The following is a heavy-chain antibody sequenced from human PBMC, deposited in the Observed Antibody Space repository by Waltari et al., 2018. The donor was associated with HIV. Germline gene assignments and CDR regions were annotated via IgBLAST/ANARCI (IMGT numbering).Heavy chain of an antibody. CDR2: IKSKTDGGTT. CDR1: GFTFSNAW. CDR3: TTDPRRDGYNPY. D-gene: IGHD5-12*01. J-gene: IGHJ4*02. Sequence: EVQLVESGGGLVQPGGSLRVSCAASGFTFSNAWMRRVRQAPGKGLEWVGRIKSKTDGGTTDYAAPVKGRFTISRDDSKNTLYLQMNSLKTEDTAVYYCTTDPRRDGYNPYWGQGTLVTVSS. V-gene: IGHV3-15*01.